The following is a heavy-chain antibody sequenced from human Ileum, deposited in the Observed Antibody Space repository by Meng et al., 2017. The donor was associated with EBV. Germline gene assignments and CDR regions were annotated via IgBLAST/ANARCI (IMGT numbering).Heavy chain of an antibody. CDR3: ARADKVRFDY. V-gene: IGHV4-4*02. CDR2: IYHSGST. J-gene: IGHJ4*02. CDR1: GGSMSSTNW. Sequence: QGQLQEAGPGWWKPSGTLSLPCAVSGGSMSSTNWWSWVRQPPGKGLEWIGEIYHSGSTNYNPSLKSRVSISVDKSKNQFSLKLSSVTAADTAVYYCARADKVRFDYWGQGTLVTVSS.